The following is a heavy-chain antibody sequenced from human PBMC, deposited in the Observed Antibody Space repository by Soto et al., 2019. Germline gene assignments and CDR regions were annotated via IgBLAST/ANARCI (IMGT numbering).Heavy chain of an antibody. CDR3: ARGNHRWLQLWYFDL. CDR1: GGTFSNYP. J-gene: IGHJ2*01. V-gene: IGHV1-69*12. Sequence: QVQLVQSGAEVKKPGSSVKVSCKASGGTFSNYPMSWVRQAPGQGLEWMGGIIPIFGTVNYAQKFQGRVTITADESTSTAYMELSSLRSEDTAVYYCARGNHRWLQLWYFDLWGRGTLVTVPS. CDR2: IIPIFGTV. D-gene: IGHD5-12*01.